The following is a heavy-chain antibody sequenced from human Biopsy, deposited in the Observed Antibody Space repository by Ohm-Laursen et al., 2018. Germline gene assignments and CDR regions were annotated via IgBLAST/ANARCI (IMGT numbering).Heavy chain of an antibody. D-gene: IGHD6-6*01. Sequence: GTLSLTCTVSGGSISSSTTYYWAWLRQPPGKGLEWIGSIYNTETTFYNPSLKSRVTISEDRSKNQFSLKLKSVTAADTAVYYCATSLPSHWGSAALENWGQGILVTVSS. J-gene: IGHJ4*02. CDR1: GGSISSSTTYY. CDR2: IYNTETT. V-gene: IGHV4-39*07. CDR3: ATSLPSHWGSAALEN.